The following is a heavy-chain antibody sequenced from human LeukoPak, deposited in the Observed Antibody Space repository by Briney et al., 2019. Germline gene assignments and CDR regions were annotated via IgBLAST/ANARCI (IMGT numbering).Heavy chain of an antibody. CDR1: GFTFSSYA. Sequence: GGSLRLSCAASGFTFSSYAMSWVRQAPGKGLEWVSAISGSGGSTYYADSVKGRFTISRDNSKNTLYLQMNSLRAEDTAVYYCAKGTYYYDSSGYYLWYFDYWGQGTLVTVSS. J-gene: IGHJ4*02. CDR3: AKGTYYYDSSGYYLWYFDY. V-gene: IGHV3-23*01. CDR2: ISGSGGST. D-gene: IGHD3-22*01.